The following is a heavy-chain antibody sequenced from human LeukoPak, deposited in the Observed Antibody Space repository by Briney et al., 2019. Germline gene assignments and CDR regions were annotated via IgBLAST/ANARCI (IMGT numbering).Heavy chain of an antibody. V-gene: IGHV1-46*01. D-gene: IGHD3-3*01. Sequence: GASVKVSCKASGYTFTSYYMHWVRQAPGQGLEWMGIINPSGGSTSYAQKFQGRVTMTRDTTTSTVYMELSSLRSEDTAVYYCARKNRGDYDFWSGYIDYWGQGTLVTVSS. CDR2: INPSGGST. J-gene: IGHJ4*02. CDR1: GYTFTSYY. CDR3: ARKNRGDYDFWSGYIDY.